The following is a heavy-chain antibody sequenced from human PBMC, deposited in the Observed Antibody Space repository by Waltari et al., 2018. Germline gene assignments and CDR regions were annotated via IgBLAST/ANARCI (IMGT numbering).Heavy chain of an antibody. D-gene: IGHD2-15*01. CDR1: GFTFNTYA. CDR3: AKDSCEGRGGGSCYNP. V-gene: IGHV3-23*01. Sequence: EVQLLESGGGLVQPGGSLRLSCAASGFTFNTYAITWVRQAPGKGPEWVSSITHSASYTYYRDSVKGRFTISRDNSESTLYLQMNNLRAEDTAIYYCAKDSCEGRGGGSCYNPWGQGTLVTVSS. CDR2: ITHSASYT. J-gene: IGHJ5*02.